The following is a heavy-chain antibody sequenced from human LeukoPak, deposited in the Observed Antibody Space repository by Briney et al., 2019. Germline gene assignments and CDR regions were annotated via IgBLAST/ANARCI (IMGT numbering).Heavy chain of an antibody. J-gene: IGHJ6*03. D-gene: IGHD3-22*01. V-gene: IGHV4-39*07. Sequence: SETLSLTCTVSGGSISSSSYYWGWIRQPPGKGLEWIGSIYYSGSTYYNPSLKSRVTISVDTSKNQFSLKLSSVTAADTAVYYCARVPAVGSRSSGYFYYYYMDVWGKGTTVTVSS. CDR2: IYYSGST. CDR1: GGSISSSSYY. CDR3: ARVPAVGSRSSGYFYYYYMDV.